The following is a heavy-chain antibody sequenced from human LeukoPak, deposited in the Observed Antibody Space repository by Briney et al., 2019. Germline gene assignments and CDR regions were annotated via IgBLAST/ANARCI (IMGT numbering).Heavy chain of an antibody. V-gene: IGHV3-7*01. CDR2: IKQDGGEK. D-gene: IGHD3-22*01. CDR3: ARKREYYDSSGLDY. J-gene: IGHJ4*02. CDR1: GFTFSNFW. Sequence: GGTLRLSCAASGFTFSNFWMSWVRQAPGKGLEWVANIKQDGGEKYFLDSVKGRFTISRDNAKNSLYLQMNSLRAEDTAVYYCARKREYYDSSGLDYWGQGTLVTVSS.